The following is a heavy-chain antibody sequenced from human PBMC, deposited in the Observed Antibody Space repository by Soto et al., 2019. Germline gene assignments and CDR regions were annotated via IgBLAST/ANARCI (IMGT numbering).Heavy chain of an antibody. CDR3: VREDMSGTYYFDY. CDR2: VYHSGIT. V-gene: IGHV4-61*01. CDR1: GASVSSETHF. D-gene: IGHD1-26*01. J-gene: IGHJ4*02. Sequence: SETLSLTCRVSGASVSSETHFWTWIRQPPGKGLEWIGYVYHSGITNSNPALTSRVTVSADKSRKQFSLTLDSVTPADTAVYYCVREDMSGTYYFDYWGPGTLVTVSS.